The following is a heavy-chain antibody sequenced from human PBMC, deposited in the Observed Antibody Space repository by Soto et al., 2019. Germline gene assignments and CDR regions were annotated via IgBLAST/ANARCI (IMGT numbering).Heavy chain of an antibody. Sequence: GGSLRLSCAASGFTVSSNYMSWVRQAPGKGLEWVSVIYSGGSTYYADSVKGRFTISRDNAKNSLYLQMNSLRAEDTAFYYCARLRWFPVGAFDIWGQGTMVTVS. CDR3: ARLRWFPVGAFDI. D-gene: IGHD4-17*01. J-gene: IGHJ3*02. V-gene: IGHV3-66*04. CDR1: GFTVSSNY. CDR2: IYSGGST.